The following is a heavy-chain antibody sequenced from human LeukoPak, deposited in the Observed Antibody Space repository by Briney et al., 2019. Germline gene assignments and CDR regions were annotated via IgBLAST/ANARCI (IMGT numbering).Heavy chain of an antibody. CDR1: GFTFSSYA. J-gene: IGHJ3*02. CDR3: ARSSGWFGDAFDI. D-gene: IGHD6-19*01. V-gene: IGHV3-23*01. Sequence: PGGSLRLSCAASGFTFSSYAMSWVRQTPGKGLEWVSAIRGIGGSTYYADSVKGRLAISRDNSKNTLYLEMNSLRAEDTAVYYCARSSGWFGDAFDIWGQGTMVTISS. CDR2: IRGIGGST.